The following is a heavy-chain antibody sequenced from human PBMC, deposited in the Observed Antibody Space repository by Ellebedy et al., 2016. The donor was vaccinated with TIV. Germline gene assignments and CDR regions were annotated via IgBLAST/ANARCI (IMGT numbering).Heavy chain of an antibody. V-gene: IGHV4-39*01. J-gene: IGHJ5*02. CDR1: GDSLSSRSYY. CDR3: ARHLMPTGRINP. Sequence: SETLSLXXTVSGDSLSSRSYYWGWIRQSAGTGLQWIGSIDYSETTYHNPSLKRRVTISVDTSKNQFSLNLNSVTAADTAVYYCARHLMPTGRINPWGQGTLVTVSS. D-gene: IGHD4-17*01. CDR2: IDYSETT.